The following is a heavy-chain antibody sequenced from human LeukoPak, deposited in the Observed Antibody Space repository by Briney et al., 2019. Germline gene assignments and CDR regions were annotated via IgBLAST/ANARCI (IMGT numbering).Heavy chain of an antibody. CDR1: GFTFTNYG. Sequence: PGRSLRLSCAASGFTFTNYGMHWVRHAPGKGLEWVVVISYDGSNKFYADSVKVRFTISRDTSKNTLYLQMNSLRADDTAVYYCAKEAGYCSSTSCSLYYFYDMDVWGQGTTVTVSS. CDR3: AKEAGYCSSTSCSLYYFYDMDV. CDR2: ISYDGSNK. V-gene: IGHV3-30*18. J-gene: IGHJ6*02. D-gene: IGHD2-2*01.